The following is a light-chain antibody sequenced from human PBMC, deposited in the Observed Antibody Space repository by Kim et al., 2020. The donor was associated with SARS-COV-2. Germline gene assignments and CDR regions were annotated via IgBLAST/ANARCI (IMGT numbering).Light chain of an antibody. CDR1: NNNVGNGG. V-gene: IGLV10-54*01. Sequence: QAGTVTGAGNNNNVGNGGAVWLQQHQGRAPKVLVFRNDNRPSGISERLSTSRSGNTASLTITGLQAEDEADYYCSAWDSSLWAWLFGGGTQRTVL. CDR2: RND. CDR3: SAWDSSLWAWL. J-gene: IGLJ3*02.